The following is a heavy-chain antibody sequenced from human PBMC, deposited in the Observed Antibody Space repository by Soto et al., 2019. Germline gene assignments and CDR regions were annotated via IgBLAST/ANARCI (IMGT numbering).Heavy chain of an antibody. J-gene: IGHJ4*02. CDR1: GVTFNTYA. Sequence: QVQLAQSGGGVVQPGRSLTLSCAASGVTFNTYAMHWVRQAPGKGLEWVAIVSYDGSNKYYADSVKGRFTISRDNSKSTLNLQMNSVRAEDTAVYYCAKDRGRYCSGARCYLFDSWGQGTLVTVSS. V-gene: IGHV3-30*04. D-gene: IGHD2-15*01. CDR2: VSYDGSNK. CDR3: AKDRGRYCSGARCYLFDS.